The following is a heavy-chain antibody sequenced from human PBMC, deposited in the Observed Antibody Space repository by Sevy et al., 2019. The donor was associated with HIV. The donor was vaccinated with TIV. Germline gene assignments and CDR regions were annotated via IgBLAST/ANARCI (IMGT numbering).Heavy chain of an antibody. CDR3: ARVRAALVGGHYGMDV. CDR2: ISSSIITI. V-gene: IGHV3-48*02. Sequence: GGSLRLSCAASGFTFSSYGMNWVRQAPGKGLEWVSYISSSIITIYYADSVKGRFTISRDNAKDSLFLQMNSLRDEDTAVYYCARVRAALVGGHYGMDVWGQGTTVTVSS. J-gene: IGHJ6*02. D-gene: IGHD6-6*01. CDR1: GFTFSSYG.